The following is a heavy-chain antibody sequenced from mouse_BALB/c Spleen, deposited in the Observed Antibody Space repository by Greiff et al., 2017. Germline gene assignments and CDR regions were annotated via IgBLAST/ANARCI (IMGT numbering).Heavy chain of an antibody. CDR2: IDPETGGT. CDR3: ARRQLGLPYAMDY. CDR1: GYTFTDYE. D-gene: IGHD3-1*01. V-gene: IGHV1-15*01. Sequence: QVQLKESGAELVRPGASVTLSCKASGYTFTDYEMHWVKQTPVHGLEWIGAIDPETGGTAYNQKFKGKATLTADKSSSTAYMELRSLTSEDSAVYYCARRQLGLPYAMDYWGQGTSVTVSS. J-gene: IGHJ4*01.